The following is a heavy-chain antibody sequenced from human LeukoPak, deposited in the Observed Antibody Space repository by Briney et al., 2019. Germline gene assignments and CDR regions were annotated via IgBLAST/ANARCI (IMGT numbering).Heavy chain of an antibody. CDR3: ARMGYCGGDCHWGSYGMDV. D-gene: IGHD2-21*02. V-gene: IGHV3-11*01. CDR1: GFTFSDYY. Sequence: GGSLRLSCAASGFTFSDYYMSWIRQAPGKGLEWVSYISSSGSTRYYADSVEGRFTISRDNAKNSLYLQMNSLRAEDTAVYYCARMGYCGGDCHWGSYGMDVWGQGTTVTVSS. J-gene: IGHJ6*02. CDR2: ISSSGSTR.